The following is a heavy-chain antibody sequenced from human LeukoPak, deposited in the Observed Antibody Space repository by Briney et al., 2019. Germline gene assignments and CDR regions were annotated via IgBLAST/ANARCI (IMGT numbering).Heavy chain of an antibody. CDR1: GITFNSYT. D-gene: IGHD1-1*01. Sequence: GGSLRLSCAASGITFNSYTMNWVRQAPGKGLEWVSSISSSSSYIYYAASVKGRFTISRDNAKNSLYLQMNRLRAEDTAVYYCARRGAGTGTTDYWGQGTLVTVSP. CDR2: ISSSSSYI. V-gene: IGHV3-21*01. J-gene: IGHJ4*02. CDR3: ARRGAGTGTTDY.